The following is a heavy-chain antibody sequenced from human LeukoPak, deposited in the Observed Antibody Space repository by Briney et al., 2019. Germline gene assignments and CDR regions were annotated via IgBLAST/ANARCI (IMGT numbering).Heavy chain of an antibody. CDR2: IWYDGSNK. V-gene: IGHV3-33*01. D-gene: IGHD6-13*01. CDR3: ARDGMEQQLVGRYNWFDP. CDR1: GFTFSSYG. J-gene: IGHJ5*02. Sequence: AGGSLRLSCAASGFTFSSYGMHWVRQAPGKGLEWVADIWYDGSNKYYADSVKGRFTISRDNSKNTLYLQMTSLRAEDTAVYYCARDGMEQQLVGRYNWFDPWGQGTLVTVSS.